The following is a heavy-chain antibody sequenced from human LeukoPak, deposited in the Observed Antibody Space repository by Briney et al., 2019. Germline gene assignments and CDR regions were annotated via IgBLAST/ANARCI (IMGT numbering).Heavy chain of an antibody. CDR3: ARDYREYYYGMDV. V-gene: IGHV1-2*02. CDR1: GYTFTDYY. D-gene: IGHD1-26*01. Sequence: ASAKVSCKASGYTFTDYYIHWVRQAPGQGLEWMGWISPNSGGTKYAQKFQGRVTMTRDASISTVYMELSRLRSDDTAVYYCARDYREYYYGMDVWGQGTTVTVSS. J-gene: IGHJ6*02. CDR2: ISPNSGGT.